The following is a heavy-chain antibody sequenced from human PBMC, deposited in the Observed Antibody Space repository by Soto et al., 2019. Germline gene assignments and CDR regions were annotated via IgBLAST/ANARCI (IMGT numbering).Heavy chain of an antibody. Sequence: GGSLRLSCAASGFSFSTYTMSWVXXXXXKGLEWVSAISGSGGSPSYADSVQGRFTISRDNPKKTLYLQMNSLRAEDTAVYYCAKARCTTSNCYVPDYWGQGTLVTVSS. V-gene: IGHV3-23*01. J-gene: IGHJ4*02. CDR2: ISGSGGSP. CDR1: GFSFSTYT. CDR3: AKARCTTSNCYVPDY. D-gene: IGHD2-8*01.